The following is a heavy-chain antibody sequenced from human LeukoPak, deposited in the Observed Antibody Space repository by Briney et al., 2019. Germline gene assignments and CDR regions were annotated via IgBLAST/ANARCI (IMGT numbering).Heavy chain of an antibody. Sequence: GGSLRLSCAASGFTFSSYWMHWVRQAPGKGLVWVSRINSDGSSTSYADSVKGRFTISRDNSKRSLFLQMNSLRAEDSAVYFCARARNSLVRGLFDFWGQGTLVTVSS. J-gene: IGHJ4*02. CDR3: ARARNSLVRGLFDF. CDR1: GFTFSSYW. D-gene: IGHD3-10*01. V-gene: IGHV3-74*01. CDR2: INSDGSST.